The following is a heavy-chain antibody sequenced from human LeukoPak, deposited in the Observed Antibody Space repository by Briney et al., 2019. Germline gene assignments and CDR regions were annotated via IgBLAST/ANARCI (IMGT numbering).Heavy chain of an antibody. V-gene: IGHV1-8*01. CDR1: GYTFTNYG. J-gene: IGHJ4*02. CDR2: MRPSNGNT. D-gene: IGHD2-15*01. CDR3: ARPPMGVVALE. Sequence: GASVKVSCKASGYTFTNYGINWVRQAAGQGPEWMGWMRPSNGNTGYAQKFQGRVTMTRNTSINTAYMELSSLRSDDTSVYYCARPPMGVVALEWGQGTLVTVSS.